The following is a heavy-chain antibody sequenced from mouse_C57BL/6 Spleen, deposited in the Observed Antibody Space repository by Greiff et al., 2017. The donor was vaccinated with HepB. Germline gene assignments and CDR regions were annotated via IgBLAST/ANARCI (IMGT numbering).Heavy chain of an antibody. CDR3: ARGGYSYAMDY. Sequence: LQESGAELARPGASVKMSCKASGYTFTSYTMHWVKQRPGQGLEWIGYINPSSGYTKYNQKFKDKATLTADKSSSTAYMQLSSLTSEDSAVYYCARGGYSYAMDYWGQGTSVTVSS. J-gene: IGHJ4*01. CDR1: GYTFTSYT. V-gene: IGHV1-4*01. CDR2: INPSSGYT. D-gene: IGHD2-3*01.